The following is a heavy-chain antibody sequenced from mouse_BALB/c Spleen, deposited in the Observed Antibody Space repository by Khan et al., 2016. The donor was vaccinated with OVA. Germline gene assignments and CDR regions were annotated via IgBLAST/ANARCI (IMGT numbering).Heavy chain of an antibody. Sequence: VQLKESGPGLVKPSQSLSLTCTVTGYSITSDYAWNWIRQFPGNKLEWMGYISYSGNTNYNPSLRSRISITRDTSKNQFFLQLNSVTTEDTATSYCARVYWGDFDYWGQGTTLTVSS. V-gene: IGHV3-2*02. D-gene: IGHD1-1*01. CDR3: ARVYWGDFDY. CDR2: ISYSGNT. CDR1: GYSITSDYA. J-gene: IGHJ2*01.